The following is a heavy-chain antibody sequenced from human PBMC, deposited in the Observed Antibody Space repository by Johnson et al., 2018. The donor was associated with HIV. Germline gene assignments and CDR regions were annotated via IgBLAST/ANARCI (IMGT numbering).Heavy chain of an antibody. CDR3: AKDLGQRVGAPAYYALDI. J-gene: IGHJ3*02. CDR1: GFTFDDYG. Sequence: VQLVESGGGVVRPGGSLRLSCAASGFTFDDYGMNWVRQAPGKGLEWVSGINWNGGSTGHADSVKGRFTISRDNSKNRLYLQMNSLRDEDTAVYYCAKDLGQRVGAPAYYALDIWGQGTVVTVSS. CDR2: INWNGGST. D-gene: IGHD1-26*01. V-gene: IGHV3-20*04.